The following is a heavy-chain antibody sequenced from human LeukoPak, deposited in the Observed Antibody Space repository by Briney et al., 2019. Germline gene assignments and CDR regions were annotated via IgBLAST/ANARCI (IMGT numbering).Heavy chain of an antibody. D-gene: IGHD2-15*01. V-gene: IGHV4-4*07. CDR3: ARGRYCSADICTGGDSFDI. J-gene: IGHJ3*02. CDR2: KYARGSS. CDR1: GGSVSNYY. Sequence: SETLSLTCTVSGGSVSNYYWSWIRQPAGKGLEWIGRKYARGSSNYNPPVQSRVTMSVDTSKNQFSLKLRSVTAADTAVYYCARGRYCSADICTGGDSFDIWGQGTMVSVSP.